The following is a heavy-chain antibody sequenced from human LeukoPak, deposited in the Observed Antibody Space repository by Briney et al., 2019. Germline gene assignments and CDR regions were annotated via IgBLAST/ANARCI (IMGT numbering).Heavy chain of an antibody. V-gene: IGHV4-4*07. J-gene: IGHJ5*02. CDR3: ASDRGLAESQPSGWFNP. Sequence: PSETLSLTCTVSGGSISSYYWSWIRQPAGKGLEWIGRIYTSGSTNYNPSLKSRVTMSVDTSKNQFSLKLSSVTAADTAVYYCASDRGLAESQPSGWFNPWGQGTLVTVSS. CDR1: GGSISSYY. D-gene: IGHD3-10*01. CDR2: IYTSGST.